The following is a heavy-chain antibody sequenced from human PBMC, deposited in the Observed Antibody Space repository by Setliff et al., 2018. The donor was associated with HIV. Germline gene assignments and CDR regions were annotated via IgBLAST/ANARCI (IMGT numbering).Heavy chain of an antibody. D-gene: IGHD2-2*01. CDR3: ARQGLVLVPASIDWRLPPSPIDY. CDR2: IYHSGST. J-gene: IGHJ4*02. Sequence: SETLSLTCAVSGYSISIGYYWGWIRQPPGKGLEWIGNIYHSGSTYYNPSLKSRVTMSVDTSKNQFSLKLNSLIAADTAVYYCARQGLVLVPASIDWRLPPSPIDYWGQGALVTVSS. CDR1: GYSISIGYY. V-gene: IGHV4-38-2*01.